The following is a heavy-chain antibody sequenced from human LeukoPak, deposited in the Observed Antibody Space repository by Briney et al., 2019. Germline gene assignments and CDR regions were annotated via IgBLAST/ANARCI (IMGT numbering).Heavy chain of an antibody. CDR3: AAGDVDIVATTGEIDY. Sequence: TGGSLRLSCAASEFTFSTYAMNWVRQAPGKGLEWVSAISGSGGSTYYADSVKGRFTISRDNAKNPLYLQMNSLRADDTAVYYWAAGDVDIVATTGEIDYWGQGTLVTVSS. CDR1: EFTFSTYA. CDR2: ISGSGGST. J-gene: IGHJ4*02. V-gene: IGHV3-23*01. D-gene: IGHD5-12*01.